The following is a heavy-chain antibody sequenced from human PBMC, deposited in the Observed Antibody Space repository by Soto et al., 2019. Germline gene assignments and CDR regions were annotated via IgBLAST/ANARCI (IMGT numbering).Heavy chain of an antibody. CDR3: ARDLLGTAEGYYGMDV. CDR2: IYYSGST. Sequence: LSLTCTVSGGSISSYYWSWIRQPPGKGLEWIGYIYYSGSTNYNPSLKSRVTISVDTSKNQFSLKLSSVTAADTAVYYCARDLLGTAEGYYGMDVWGQGTTVTVSS. V-gene: IGHV4-59*01. J-gene: IGHJ6*02. D-gene: IGHD1-1*01. CDR1: GGSISSYY.